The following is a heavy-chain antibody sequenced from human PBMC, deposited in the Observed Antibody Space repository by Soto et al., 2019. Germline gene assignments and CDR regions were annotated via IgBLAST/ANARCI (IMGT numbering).Heavy chain of an antibody. V-gene: IGHV1-46*01. CDR1: GYTFTSYY. D-gene: IGHD6-13*01. J-gene: IGHJ5*02. Sequence: SVKVSCKASGYTFTSYYMHWVRQAPGQGLEWMGIINPSGGSTSYAQKFQGRVTMTRDTSTSTVYMELSSLRSEDTAVYYCARDNARELSSSWYSRYNWFDPWGQGTLVTVSS. CDR3: ARDNARELSSSWYSRYNWFDP. CDR2: INPSGGST.